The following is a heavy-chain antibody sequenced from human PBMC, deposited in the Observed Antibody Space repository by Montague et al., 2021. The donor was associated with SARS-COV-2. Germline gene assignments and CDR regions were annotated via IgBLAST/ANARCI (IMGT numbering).Heavy chain of an antibody. D-gene: IGHD2-21*01. CDR3: ARGVITPDY. V-gene: IGHV3-23*01. CDR2: IVDSDSSK. CDR1: GFTFTSYA. J-gene: IGHJ4*02. Sequence: SLRLSLSVSGFTFTSYAMSWVRQAPGKGLEWVSGIVDSDSSKHYADSVKGRFTISRDNSKNMVYLQMNSLRAEDTAVYYCARGVITPDYWGQGTLVTVSS.